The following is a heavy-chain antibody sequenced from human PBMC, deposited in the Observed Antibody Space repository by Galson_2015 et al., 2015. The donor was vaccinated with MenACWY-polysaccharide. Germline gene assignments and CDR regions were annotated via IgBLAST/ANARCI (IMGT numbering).Heavy chain of an antibody. CDR3: AREGRIRSCSSTSCYMALDY. D-gene: IGHD2-2*02. Sequence: SVKVSCKASGGTFSSYAISWVRQAPGQGLEWMGGIIPIFGTANYAQKFQGRVTITADESTSTAYMELSSLRSEDTAVYYCAREGRIRSCSSTSCYMALDYWGQGTLVAVSS. CDR2: IIPIFGTA. CDR1: GGTFSSYA. V-gene: IGHV1-69*13. J-gene: IGHJ4*02.